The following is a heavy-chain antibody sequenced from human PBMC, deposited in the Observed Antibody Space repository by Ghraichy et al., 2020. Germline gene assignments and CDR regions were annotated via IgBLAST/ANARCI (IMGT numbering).Heavy chain of an antibody. CDR2: INHSGST. D-gene: IGHD1-26*01. CDR1: GGSFSDYY. V-gene: IGHV4-34*01. CDR3: ARGALVGQKRWFDS. Sequence: SETLSLTCAVYGGSFSDYYWSWIRQPPGKGLEWIGEINHSGSTNYNPSLKSRVTISVDTSKNLFSLKLSSVTAADTAVYYCARGALVGQKRWFDSWGQGTLVTVSS. J-gene: IGHJ5*01.